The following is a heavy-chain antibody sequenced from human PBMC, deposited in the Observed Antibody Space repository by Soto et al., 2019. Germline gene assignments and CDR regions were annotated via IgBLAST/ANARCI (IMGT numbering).Heavy chain of an antibody. CDR2: IIPIFSSS. V-gene: IGHV1-69*01. CDR3: AKDVGFQQHLFVFDL. CDR1: GGTFSDYA. D-gene: IGHD3-10*02. J-gene: IGHJ4*02. Sequence: QVQLVQSGAEVTKPGSSVKVSCKASGGTFSDYAFTWVRQAPGQGLEWMGVIIPIFSSSSHAQKFQGRLTITADESTSTAYMELNSLRSEDTAMYYCAKDVGFQQHLFVFDLWGQGTLVTVSS.